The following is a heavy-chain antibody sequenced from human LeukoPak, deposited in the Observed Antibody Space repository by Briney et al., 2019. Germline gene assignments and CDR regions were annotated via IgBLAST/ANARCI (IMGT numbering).Heavy chain of an antibody. CDR3: AREREDYYDSSGYKA. Sequence: SQTLSLTCTVSGGSISSGDSYWSWIRQPPGKGLEWIGHIYYSGSTYYNPSLKSRVTISVDTSKNQFSLKLRSVTAADTAVYYCAREREDYYDSSGYKAWGQGTLVTVSS. CDR2: IYYSGST. CDR1: GGSISSGDSY. V-gene: IGHV4-30-4*01. D-gene: IGHD3-22*01. J-gene: IGHJ5*02.